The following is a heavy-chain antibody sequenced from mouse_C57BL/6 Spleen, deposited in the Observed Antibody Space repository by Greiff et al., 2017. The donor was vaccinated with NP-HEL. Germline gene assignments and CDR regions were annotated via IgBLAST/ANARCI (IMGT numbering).Heavy chain of an antibody. Sequence: VHLVESGAELVKPGASVKLSCKASGYTFTEYTIHWVKQRSGQGLEWIGWFYPGSGSIKYNEKFKDKATLTADKSSSTVYMELSRLTSEDSAVYFCARHEEAYYSNYGFAYWGQGTLVTVSA. D-gene: IGHD2-5*01. V-gene: IGHV1-62-2*01. CDR2: FYPGSGSI. CDR1: GYTFTEYT. J-gene: IGHJ3*01. CDR3: ARHEEAYYSNYGFAY.